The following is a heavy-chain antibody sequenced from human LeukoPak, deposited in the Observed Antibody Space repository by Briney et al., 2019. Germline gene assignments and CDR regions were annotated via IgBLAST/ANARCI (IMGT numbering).Heavy chain of an antibody. CDR1: GYTFTAQY. J-gene: IGHJ4*02. CDR3: ASYPRSIPTPPFDY. D-gene: IGHD2-21*01. Sequence: ASVKVSCKASGYTFTAQYMHWVRQAPGQGLEWMGWINPNNGDTKYAQSFLDRVTMTRDTSTTTAYMELSSLRSDGTAVYFCASYPRSIPTPPFDYWGQGTLVTVSS. V-gene: IGHV1-2*02. CDR2: INPNNGDT.